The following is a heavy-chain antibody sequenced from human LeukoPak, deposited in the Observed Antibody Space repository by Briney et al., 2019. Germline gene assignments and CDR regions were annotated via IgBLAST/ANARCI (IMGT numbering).Heavy chain of an antibody. CDR1: GGSISSGSYY. V-gene: IGHV4-61*02. J-gene: IGHJ6*02. CDR3: AREVTFNYYYYGMDV. CDR2: IYTSGST. Sequence: SQTLSLTCTVSGGSISSGSYYWSWIRQPAGKGLEWIGRIYTSGSTNYNPSLKSRVTISVDTSKNQFSLKPSSVTAADTAVYYCAREVTFNYYYYGMDVWGQGTTVTVSS.